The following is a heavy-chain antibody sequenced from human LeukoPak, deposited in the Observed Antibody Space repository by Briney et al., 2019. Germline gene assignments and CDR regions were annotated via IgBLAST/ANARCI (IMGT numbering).Heavy chain of an antibody. CDR3: ARGSGGGSGSYYKDHYYGMDV. V-gene: IGHV4-59*12. Sequence: PSETLSLTCTVSGGSISSYYWSWIRQPPGKGLEYIGYIYYSGNTNSNPSLNSRVTISVDTSKNQFSLKLSSVTAADTAVYYCARGSGGGSGSYYKDHYYGMDVWGPGTTVTVS. CDR2: IYYSGNT. CDR1: GGSISSYY. D-gene: IGHD3-10*01. J-gene: IGHJ6*02.